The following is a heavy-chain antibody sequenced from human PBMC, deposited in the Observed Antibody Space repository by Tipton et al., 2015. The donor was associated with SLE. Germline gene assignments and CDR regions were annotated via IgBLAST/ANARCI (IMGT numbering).Heavy chain of an antibody. CDR1: GFTFSSYS. CDR3: ARDLGIDYYYYGMDV. CDR2: ISSSSSYI. V-gene: IGHV3-21*01. Sequence: SLRLSCAASGFTFSSYSMNWVRQAPGKGLEWVSSISSSSSYIYYADSVKGRFTISRDNAKNSLYLQMNSLRAEDTAVYYCARDLGIDYYYYGMDVWGQGTTVTVSS. J-gene: IGHJ6*02. D-gene: IGHD7-27*01.